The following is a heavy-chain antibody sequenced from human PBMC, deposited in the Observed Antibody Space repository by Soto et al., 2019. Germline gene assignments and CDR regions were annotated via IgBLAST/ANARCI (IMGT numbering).Heavy chain of an antibody. J-gene: IGHJ5*02. CDR3: AKEANYYGSGTSWFDP. Sequence: GGSLRLSCAASGFTFSSYGMHWVRQAPGKGLEWVAVISYDGSNKYYADSVKGRFTIPRDNSKNTLYLQMNSLRAEDTAVYYCAKEANYYGSGTSWFDPWGQGTLVTVSS. V-gene: IGHV3-30*18. CDR2: ISYDGSNK. CDR1: GFTFSSYG. D-gene: IGHD3-10*01.